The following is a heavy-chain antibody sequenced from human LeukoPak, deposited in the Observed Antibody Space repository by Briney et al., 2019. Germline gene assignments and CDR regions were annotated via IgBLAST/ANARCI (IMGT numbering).Heavy chain of an antibody. J-gene: IGHJ4*02. V-gene: IGHV3-13*01. CDR3: ARGGIQVSGIDEFDY. CDR2: IGIRGDT. D-gene: IGHD6-19*01. Sequence: GGSLRLSCAASGFTFIDYDMHWVRQVIGKGLERVSAIGIRGDTHYSGSVKGRFTISRENAESSLYLQMNSLRAEDTAVYYCARGGIQVSGIDEFDYWGQGTLVTVSS. CDR1: GFTFIDYD.